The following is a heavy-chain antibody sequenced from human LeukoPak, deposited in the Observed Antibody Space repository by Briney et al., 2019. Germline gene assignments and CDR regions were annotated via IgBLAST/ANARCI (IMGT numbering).Heavy chain of an antibody. D-gene: IGHD2-2*01. CDR3: ARADWTSSRCYIFSTQRSYYYYMDV. J-gene: IGHJ6*03. CDR2: INTDGSST. CDR1: GFTFSSYW. V-gene: IGHV3-74*01. Sequence: GGSLRLSCAASGFTFSSYWMHWVRQAPGKGLVWVSHINTDGSSTNYADSVKGRFTISRDNAKNTLYLQMNSLRAEDTAVYYCARADWTSSRCYIFSTQRSYYYYMDVWGKGTTVTVSS.